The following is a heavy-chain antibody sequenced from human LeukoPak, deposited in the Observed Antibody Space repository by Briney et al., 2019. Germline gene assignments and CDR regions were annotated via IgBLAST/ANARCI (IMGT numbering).Heavy chain of an antibody. Sequence: SETLSLTCDVSDYSSTSGFYWGWLRQPPGKGLEWIGTIYHSGNTYYNPSLKSRVTISIDTSKNQFSLKLSSVTAADTAVYYCARDVGVYYYYYMDVWGKGTTVTVSS. V-gene: IGHV4-38-2*02. CDR3: ARDVGVYYYYYMDV. CDR1: DYSSTSGFY. J-gene: IGHJ6*03. D-gene: IGHD1-26*01. CDR2: IYHSGNT.